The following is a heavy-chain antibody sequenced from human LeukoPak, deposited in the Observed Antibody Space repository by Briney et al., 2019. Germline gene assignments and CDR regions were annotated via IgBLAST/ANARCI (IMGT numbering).Heavy chain of an antibody. CDR2: ISGSGSSI. J-gene: IGHJ2*01. D-gene: IGHD3-10*02. CDR3: ARDDVLSLGISFDL. V-gene: IGHV3-48*03. Sequence: GGSLRLSCAASGFAFTTYEMNWVRQAPGKGLEWVSYISGSGSSIYYADSVEGRFTISRDNAKHSLYLQMNSLRAEDTAVYYCARDDVLSLGISFDLWGRGTLVTVSS. CDR1: GFAFTTYE.